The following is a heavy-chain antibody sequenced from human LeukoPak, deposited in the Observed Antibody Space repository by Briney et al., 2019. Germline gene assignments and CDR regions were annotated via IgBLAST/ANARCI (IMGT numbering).Heavy chain of an antibody. CDR1: GYTFTSYD. CDR3: VRTPPNWGADF. CDR2: MSPNSGNT. J-gene: IGHJ4*02. V-gene: IGHV1-8*01. D-gene: IGHD7-27*01. Sequence: ASVKVSCKASGYTFTSYDINWMRQATGQGLEWMGWMSPNSGNTGYAQNFQGRVTMTRDTSTGTAYLELSSLRSEDSAVYYCVRTPPNWGADFWGQGTLVTVSS.